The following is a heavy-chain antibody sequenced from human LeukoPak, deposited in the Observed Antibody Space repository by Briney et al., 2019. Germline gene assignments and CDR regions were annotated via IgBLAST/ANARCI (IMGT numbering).Heavy chain of an antibody. D-gene: IGHD1-26*01. J-gene: IGHJ2*01. Sequence: SETLSLTCAAYGGSFSGYYWSWIRQPPGKGLEWIGEINHSGSTNYNPSLKSRVTISVDTSKNQFSLKLSSVTAADTAVYYCARRWDAWYFDLWGRGTLVTVSS. CDR1: GGSFSGYY. CDR2: INHSGST. V-gene: IGHV4-34*01. CDR3: ARRWDAWYFDL.